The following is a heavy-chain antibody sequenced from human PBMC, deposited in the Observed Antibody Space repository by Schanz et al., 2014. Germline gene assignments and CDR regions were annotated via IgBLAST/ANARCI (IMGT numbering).Heavy chain of an antibody. V-gene: IGHV1-18*01. J-gene: IGHJ4*02. CDR2: INTGSGDT. D-gene: IGHD5-12*01. CDR1: GYTFTSYG. Sequence: VQLVQSGAEAKKPGASVKVSCKASGYTFTSYGISWVRQAPGQGLEWMGWINTGSGDTKYSQNFQGRVTITRDTSASTAYMELSSLRSEDTAVYSCARGIGGYGANNYFDYWGQGALVTVSS. CDR3: ARGIGGYGANNYFDY.